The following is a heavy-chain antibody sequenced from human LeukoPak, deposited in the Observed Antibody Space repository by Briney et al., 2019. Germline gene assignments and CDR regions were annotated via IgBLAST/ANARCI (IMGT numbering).Heavy chain of an antibody. CDR3: TRQASIAAREGDY. D-gene: IGHD6-6*01. Sequence: GGSLRLSCAASGFTFSGSAMHWVRQASGKGVEWVGRIRSKANSYATAYAASVKGRFTISRDDSKNTAYLQMNSLKTEDTAVYYCTRQASIAAREGDYWGQGTLVTVSS. J-gene: IGHJ4*02. CDR1: GFTFSGSA. V-gene: IGHV3-73*01. CDR2: IRSKANSYAT.